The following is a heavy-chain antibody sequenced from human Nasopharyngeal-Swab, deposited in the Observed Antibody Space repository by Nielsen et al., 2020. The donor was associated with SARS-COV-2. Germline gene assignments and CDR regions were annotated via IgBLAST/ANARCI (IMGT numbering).Heavy chain of an antibody. D-gene: IGHD5-12*01. V-gene: IGHV4-39*01. Sequence: GSLRLSCTVSGGSISSSSYYWGWIRQPPGKRLEWIGSIYYSGSTYYNPSLKSRVTISVDTSKNQFSLKLSSVTAADTAVYYCARHRRGGIVATPWCFDLWGRGTLVTVSS. CDR3: ARHRRGGIVATPWCFDL. CDR1: GGSISSSSYY. CDR2: IYYSGST. J-gene: IGHJ2*01.